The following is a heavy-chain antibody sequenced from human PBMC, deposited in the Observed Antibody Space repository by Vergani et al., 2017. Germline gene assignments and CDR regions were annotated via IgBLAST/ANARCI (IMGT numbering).Heavy chain of an antibody. CDR2: ISSSSSYI. CDR3: ARGVPPGRWLQLYYFDY. D-gene: IGHD5-24*01. J-gene: IGHJ4*02. Sequence: EVQLLESGGGLVKPGGSLRLSCAASGFTFSSYSMNWVRQAPGKGLEWVSSISSSSSYIYYADSVKGRFTISRDNAKNSLYLQMNSLRAEDTAVYYCARGVPPGRWLQLYYFDYWGQGTLVTVSS. V-gene: IGHV3-21*01. CDR1: GFTFSSYS.